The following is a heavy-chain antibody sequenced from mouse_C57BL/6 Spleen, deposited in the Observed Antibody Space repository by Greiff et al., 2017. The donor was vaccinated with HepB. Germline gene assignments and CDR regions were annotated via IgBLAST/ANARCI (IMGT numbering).Heavy chain of an antibody. CDR1: GYTFTSYW. V-gene: IGHV1-55*01. CDR2: IYPGSGST. D-gene: IGHD1-1*01. Sequence: VQLQQPGAELVKPGASVKMSCKASGYTFTSYWITWVKQRPGQGLEWIGDIYPGSGSTNYNEKFKSKATLTVDTSSSTAYMPLSSLTSEDSAVYYCARSGIITTVVAPYYFDYWGQGTTLTVSS. J-gene: IGHJ2*01. CDR3: ARSGIITTVVAPYYFDY.